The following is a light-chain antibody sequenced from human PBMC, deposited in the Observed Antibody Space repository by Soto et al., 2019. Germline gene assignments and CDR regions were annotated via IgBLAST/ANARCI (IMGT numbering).Light chain of an antibody. CDR2: DAS. Sequence: DIQMTQSPSTLSASVGDRVSITCRASQNIDDWLAWYQQKPGKALKFLMYDASTLTSGVPSRFSGSRSGTEFTLTISSLQPDDFATYYCQQYKSHRTFGQGTKVELK. V-gene: IGKV1-5*01. CDR3: QQYKSHRT. CDR1: QNIDDW. J-gene: IGKJ1*01.